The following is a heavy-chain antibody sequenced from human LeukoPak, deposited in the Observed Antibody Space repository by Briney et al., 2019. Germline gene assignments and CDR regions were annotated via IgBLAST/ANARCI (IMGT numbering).Heavy chain of an antibody. CDR3: ARGRGTSGSNRDFYYYYHMDV. V-gene: IGHV1-3*01. D-gene: IGHD2-15*01. Sequence: ASVKVSCKASGYIFTDYAIHWLRQAPGQRPEWMGWMNAGNGNTKYSQKFQGRITLIRDTSAATAYMELSSLRHDDLAVYYCARGRGTSGSNRDFYYYYHMDVWGKGTTVTASS. CDR1: GYIFTDYA. CDR2: MNAGNGNT. J-gene: IGHJ6*03.